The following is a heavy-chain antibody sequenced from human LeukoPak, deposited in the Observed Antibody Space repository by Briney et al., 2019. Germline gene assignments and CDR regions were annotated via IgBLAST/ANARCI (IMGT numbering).Heavy chain of an antibody. CDR3: AKDHYYGSGSFDY. D-gene: IGHD3-10*01. J-gene: IGHJ4*02. V-gene: IGHV3-23*01. CDR2: ISGSGGST. Sequence: GGSLRLSCVASGFTFRSYAMSWVRQAPGNGLEWVSAISGSGGSTYYADFVKGRFTFSRDNSKNALYLQMNSLRAEDTAVYYCAKDHYYGSGSFDYWGQGSLVTVSS. CDR1: GFTFRSYA.